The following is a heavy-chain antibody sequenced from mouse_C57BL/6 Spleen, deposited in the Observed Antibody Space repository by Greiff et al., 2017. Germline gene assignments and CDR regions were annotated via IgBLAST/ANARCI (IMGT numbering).Heavy chain of an antibody. J-gene: IGHJ3*01. V-gene: IGHV1-76*01. CDR1: GYTFTDYY. CDR2: IYPGSGNT. CDR3: GRQFAY. Sequence: QVQLQQSGAELVRPGASVKLSCKAPGYTFTDYYINWVKQRPGQGLEWIARIYPGSGNTYYNEKFKGKATLTAEKSSSTAYMQLSSLTSEDSAVYFCGRQFAYWGQGTLVTVSA.